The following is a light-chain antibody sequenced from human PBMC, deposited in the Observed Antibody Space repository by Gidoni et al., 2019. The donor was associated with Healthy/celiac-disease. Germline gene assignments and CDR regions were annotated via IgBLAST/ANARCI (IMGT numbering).Light chain of an antibody. CDR3: QAWDSSTHVV. Sequence: SYELTQPPSVSVSPGQTASITCSGDNLGDKYACWYQQKPGQSPVLVIYQDSKRPSGIPERFSGSNSGNTATLTISGTQAMDEADYYCQAWDSSTHVVFSGGTKLTVL. J-gene: IGLJ2*01. CDR1: NLGDKY. V-gene: IGLV3-1*01. CDR2: QDS.